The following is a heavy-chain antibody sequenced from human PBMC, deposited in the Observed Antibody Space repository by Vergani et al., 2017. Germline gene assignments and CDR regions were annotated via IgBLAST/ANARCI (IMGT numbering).Heavy chain of an antibody. D-gene: IGHD4/OR15-4a*01. CDR3: ARALTGYYYYMDV. Sequence: QVQLQESGPGLVKPSETLSLTCTVSGGSISSGSYYWSWIRQPAGKGLEWIGRIYTSGSTNYNPSLKIRLTISVDTSKNQFSLKLSSVTAADTAVYYCARALTGYYYYMDVWGKGTTVTVSS. CDR2: IYTSGST. V-gene: IGHV4-61*02. J-gene: IGHJ6*03. CDR1: GGSISSGSYY.